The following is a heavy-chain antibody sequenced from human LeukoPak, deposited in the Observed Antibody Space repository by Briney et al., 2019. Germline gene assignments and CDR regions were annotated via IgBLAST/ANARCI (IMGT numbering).Heavy chain of an antibody. CDR3: ARDYYDSSGYWGSQD. CDR2: IIPIFGTA. Sequence: SVKVSCKASGGTFSSYAITWVRQAPGQGLQWMGGIIPIFGTANYAQKFQGRVTITADESTSTAYMELSSLRSEDTAVYYCARDYYDSSGYWGSQDWGQGTLVTVSS. CDR1: GGTFSSYA. J-gene: IGHJ4*02. V-gene: IGHV1-69*13. D-gene: IGHD3-22*01.